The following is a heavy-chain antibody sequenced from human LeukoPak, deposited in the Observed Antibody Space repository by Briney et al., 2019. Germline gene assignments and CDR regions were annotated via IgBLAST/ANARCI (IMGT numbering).Heavy chain of an antibody. D-gene: IGHD6-13*01. V-gene: IGHV4-59*08. CDR1: GGSISSYY. CDR3: ARLYSSSWAGRANWFDP. J-gene: IGHJ5*02. Sequence: PSETLSLTCTVSGGSISSYYWSWIRQPPGKGLEWIGYIYYSGSTNYNPSLKSRVTISVDTSKNQFSLKLSSVTAADAAVYYCARLYSSSWAGRANWFDPWGQGTLVTVSS. CDR2: IYYSGST.